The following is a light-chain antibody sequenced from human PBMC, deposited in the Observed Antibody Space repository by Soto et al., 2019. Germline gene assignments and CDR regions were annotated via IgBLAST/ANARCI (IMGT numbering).Light chain of an antibody. Sequence: EIVMTQSPATLSVSPGERATLSCRASQSVSSYLAWYQQKPGQAPRLLIYDASNRATGIPARFGGSGSGTDFTLTISSLEPEDFAVYYCQQRSNWPSITFGQGTRLEI. J-gene: IGKJ5*01. CDR1: QSVSSY. V-gene: IGKV3-11*01. CDR2: DAS. CDR3: QQRSNWPSIT.